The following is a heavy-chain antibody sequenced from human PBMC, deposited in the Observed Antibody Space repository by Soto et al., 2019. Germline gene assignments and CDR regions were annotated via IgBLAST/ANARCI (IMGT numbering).Heavy chain of an antibody. V-gene: IGHV4-59*01. Sequence: SETLSLTCTVSGGSISSYYWSWIRQPPGKGLEWIGYIYYSGSTNYNPSLKSRGTISVDTSKNQFSLKLSSVTAADTAVYYCARDHLQDSYGRYYYYYYGMDVWGQGTTVTVSS. CDR3: ARDHLQDSYGRYYYYYYGMDV. J-gene: IGHJ6*02. CDR1: GGSISSYY. CDR2: IYYSGST. D-gene: IGHD5-18*01.